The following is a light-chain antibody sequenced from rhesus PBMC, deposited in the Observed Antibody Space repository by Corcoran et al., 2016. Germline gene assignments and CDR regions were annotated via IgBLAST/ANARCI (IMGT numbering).Light chain of an antibody. CDR2: AAS. CDR1: QNIYSN. CDR3: QHYYDNPYS. V-gene: IGKV1S12*01. J-gene: IGKJ2*01. Sequence: DIQMTQSPSALSASVGDRVTISCRASQNIYSNLAWYQQKPGKAPKLLIYAASRLQTGIPLRFSGSGSGTDFTLTISSLQPEDSAAYYCQHYYDNPYSFGQGTKVEIK.